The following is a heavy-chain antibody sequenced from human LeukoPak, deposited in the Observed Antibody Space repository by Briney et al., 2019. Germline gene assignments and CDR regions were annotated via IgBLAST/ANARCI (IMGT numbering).Heavy chain of an antibody. CDR1: GGSISSYY. J-gene: IGHJ4*02. V-gene: IGHV4-59*01. D-gene: IGHD2-2*02. Sequence: SETLSLTCTVSGGSISSYYWSWIRQPPGKGLEWIGYIYYSGSTNYNPSLKSRVTISVDTSKNQFFLKLSSVTTADTAVYYCARGNTALGYWGQGTLVTVSS. CDR3: ARGNTALGY. CDR2: IYYSGST.